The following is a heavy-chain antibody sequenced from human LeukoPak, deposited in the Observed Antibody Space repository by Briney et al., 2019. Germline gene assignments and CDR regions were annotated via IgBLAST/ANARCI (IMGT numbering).Heavy chain of an antibody. CDR3: ARDANIAAAGYYFDY. V-gene: IGHV4-59*12. CDR1: GGSISSYY. CDR2: IYYSGST. D-gene: IGHD6-13*01. Sequence: SETLSLTCTVSGGSISSYYWSWIRQPPGKGLEWIGYIYYSGSTYYNPSLKSRVTISVDRSKNQFSLKLSSVTAADTVVYYCARDANIAAAGYYFDYWGQGTLVTVSS. J-gene: IGHJ4*02.